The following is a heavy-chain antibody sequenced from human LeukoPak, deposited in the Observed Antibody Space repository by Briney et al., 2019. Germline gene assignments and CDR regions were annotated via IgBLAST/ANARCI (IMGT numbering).Heavy chain of an antibody. CDR2: VQYSGNT. Sequence: SETLSLTCIVPGGSISIYYWSCIRQPPRKGLEWIGYVQYSGNTTYNPSLRSRVTISVDTSKYQFSLKLSSVTAADTAVYYCARDPGYCSGGSCYSGVHDRGRWFDPWGQGTLATVSS. CDR3: ARDPGYCSGGSCYSGVHDRGRWFDP. D-gene: IGHD2-15*01. J-gene: IGHJ5*02. CDR1: GGSISIYY. V-gene: IGHV4-59*12.